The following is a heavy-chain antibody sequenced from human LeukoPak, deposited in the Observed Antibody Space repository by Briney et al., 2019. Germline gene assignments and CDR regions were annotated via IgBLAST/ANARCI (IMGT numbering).Heavy chain of an antibody. Sequence: ASVKVSCKASGYTFSGYYIHWVRQAPGQGLEWMGWINPNNGGTNYVQKFQGRVTMTRDTSISTAYMELSRLRSDGTAVYYCARDPGANYFDYWGQGTLVTVSS. J-gene: IGHJ4*02. CDR2: INPNNGGT. CDR3: ARDPGANYFDY. V-gene: IGHV1-2*02. D-gene: IGHD7-27*01. CDR1: GYTFSGYY.